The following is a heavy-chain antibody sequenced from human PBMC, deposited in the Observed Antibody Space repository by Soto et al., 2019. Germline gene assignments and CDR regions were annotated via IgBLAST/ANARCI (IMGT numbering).Heavy chain of an antibody. Sequence: ASMTISCSASRTTFTAYYMHSVRQAPGQGLEWMGGINPNSGGTNYAQKFQGRVTMTRDTSISTAYMELSRLRSDDTAVYYCAREIRITIFGVATRPDYWGQGTLVTVSP. J-gene: IGHJ4*02. CDR3: AREIRITIFGVATRPDY. D-gene: IGHD3-3*01. V-gene: IGHV1-2*02. CDR1: RTTFTAYY. CDR2: INPNSGGT.